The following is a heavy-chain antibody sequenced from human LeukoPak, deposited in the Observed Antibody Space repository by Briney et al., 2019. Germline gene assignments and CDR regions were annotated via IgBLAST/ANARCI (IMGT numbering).Heavy chain of an antibody. D-gene: IGHD4-17*01. J-gene: IGHJ6*04. CDR3: AKGTDYGDFLDV. CDR2: IRYDGSNK. CDR1: GFTFSSYG. Sequence: GGSLRLSRAASGFTFSSYGMHWVRQAPGKGLEWVAFIRYDGSNKYYADSVKGRFTISRDNSKNTLYLQMNSLRAEDTAVYYCAKGTDYGDFLDVWGKGTTVTVSS. V-gene: IGHV3-30*02.